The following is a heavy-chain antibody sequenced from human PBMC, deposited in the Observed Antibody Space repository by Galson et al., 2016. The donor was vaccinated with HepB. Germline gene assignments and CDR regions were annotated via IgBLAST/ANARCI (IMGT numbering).Heavy chain of an antibody. CDR2: IYWDHDK. V-gene: IGHV2-5*02. D-gene: IGHD1-26*01. CDR1: GFSLSTHGVG. J-gene: IGHJ5*02. CDR3: AHRSYSGDYPNWLEP. Sequence: PALVKPTQTLTLTCTFSGFSLSTHGVGVGWVRQPPGKALEWLAVIYWDHDKRYSPSLRSRLTITKDTPKNQVVPTMTNMDPVDTATYYCAHRSYSGDYPNWLEPWGQGTRVTVSS.